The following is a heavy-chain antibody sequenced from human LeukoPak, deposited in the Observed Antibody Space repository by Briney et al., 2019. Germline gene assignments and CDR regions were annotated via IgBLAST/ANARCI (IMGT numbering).Heavy chain of an antibody. Sequence: SETLSLTCTVSGGSVSSASYYWSWIRQPPGKGLEWVGYIYYSRSTNYSPSLKSRVTISVDTPKNQFSLKLNSVTAADTAVYYCARESSGSSSLGASDVWGQGTMVTVSS. CDR2: IYYSRST. CDR1: GGSVSSASYY. J-gene: IGHJ3*01. CDR3: ARESSGSSSLGASDV. D-gene: IGHD1-26*01. V-gene: IGHV4-61*01.